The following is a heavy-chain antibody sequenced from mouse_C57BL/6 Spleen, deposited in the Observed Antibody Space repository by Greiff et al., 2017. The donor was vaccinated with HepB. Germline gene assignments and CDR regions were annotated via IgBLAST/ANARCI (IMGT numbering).Heavy chain of an antibody. CDR2: ISSGGSYT. CDR3: ARLITTVEGDY. Sequence: EVLLVESGGDLVKPGGSLKLSCAASGFTFSSYGMSWVRQTPDKRLEWVATISSGGSYTYYPDSVKGRFTISRDNATNTLYLQMSSLKSEDTARYYCARLITTVEGDYWGQGTTLTGSS. V-gene: IGHV5-6*01. D-gene: IGHD1-1*01. J-gene: IGHJ2*01. CDR1: GFTFSSYG.